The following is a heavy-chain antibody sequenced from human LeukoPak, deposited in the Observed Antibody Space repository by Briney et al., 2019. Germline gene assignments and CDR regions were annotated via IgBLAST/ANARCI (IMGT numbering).Heavy chain of an antibody. CDR2: IYYSGST. J-gene: IGHJ4*02. D-gene: IGHD6-19*01. Sequence: PSETLSLTCTVSGGSVSSGSYYWSWIRQPPGKGLEWIGYIYYSGSTNYNPSLKSRVTISVDTSKNQFSLKLSSVTAADTAVYYCARSIAVAVPYTYYYFDYWGQGTLVTVSS. CDR1: GGSVSSGSYY. CDR3: ARSIAVAVPYTYYYFDY. V-gene: IGHV4-61*01.